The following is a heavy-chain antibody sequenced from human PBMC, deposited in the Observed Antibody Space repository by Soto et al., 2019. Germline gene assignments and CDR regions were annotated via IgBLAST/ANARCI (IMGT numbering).Heavy chain of an antibody. CDR1: GYTFTSYA. Sequence: SVKVSCKASGYTFTSYAMHWVRQAPGQGLEWMGRIIPILGIANYAQKFQGRVTITADKSTSTAYMELSSLRSEDTAVYYCAHGTSGNWFDPWGQGTLVTVSS. CDR2: IIPILGIA. CDR3: AHGTSGNWFDP. V-gene: IGHV1-69*04. D-gene: IGHD6-13*01. J-gene: IGHJ5*02.